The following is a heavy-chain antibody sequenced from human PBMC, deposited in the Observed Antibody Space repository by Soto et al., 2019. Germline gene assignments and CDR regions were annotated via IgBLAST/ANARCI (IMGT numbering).Heavy chain of an antibody. V-gene: IGHV4-59*12. J-gene: IGHJ4*02. Sequence: TSETLSLTCSVSGGSLNNFYWTWIRQPPGKGLEWTAQVSYAGVTKYNPSLQSRATISVDTSKSHFSLNLNSVSAADTAVYYCAKDGSTTVVTSSFYWGQGTLVTVSS. CDR1: GGSLNNFY. CDR3: AKDGSTTVVTSSFY. CDR2: VSYAGVT. D-gene: IGHD4-17*01.